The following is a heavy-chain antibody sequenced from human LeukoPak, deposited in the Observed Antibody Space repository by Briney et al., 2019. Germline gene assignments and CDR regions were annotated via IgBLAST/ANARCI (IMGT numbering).Heavy chain of an antibody. J-gene: IGHJ4*02. D-gene: IGHD2-21*01. CDR1: GFSFSSDW. V-gene: IGHV3-7*01. CDR3: TRNTLPSPGDY. Sequence: GWSLRLTCVASGFSFSSDWMTWFRQAPGKGLEWLANMNGDGSEGAYADSVKGRFTISRDNAKKSLYLQMNGLRPEDTAVYYCTRNTLPSPGDYWGQGTLVTVSS. CDR2: MNGDGSEG.